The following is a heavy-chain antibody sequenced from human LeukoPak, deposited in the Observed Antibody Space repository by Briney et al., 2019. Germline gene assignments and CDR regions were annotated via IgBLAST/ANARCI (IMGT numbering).Heavy chain of an antibody. CDR3: ARGPSITMVRGGQWYYYMDV. D-gene: IGHD3-10*01. Sequence: GGSLRLSCTVSGFTVSSNSMTWVRQAPGKGLEWVSFIYSDNTQYPDSVEGRFTISRDNSKNTLYLQMNSLRAEDTAVYYCARGPSITMVRGGQWYYYMDVWGKGTTVTISS. J-gene: IGHJ6*03. CDR1: GFTVSSNS. V-gene: IGHV3-53*01. CDR2: IYSDNT.